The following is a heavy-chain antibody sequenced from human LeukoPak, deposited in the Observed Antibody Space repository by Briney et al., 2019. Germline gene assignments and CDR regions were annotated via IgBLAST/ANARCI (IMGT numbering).Heavy chain of an antibody. CDR1: GGSISSYSYY. CDR3: AAVSFKKGYCSGGSCLRDSFWGYYYYMDV. CDR2: IYHSGST. Sequence: SETLSLTCTVSGGSISSYSYYWGWIRQPPGKGLEWIGNIYHSGSTNYNPSLKSRVTISVDKSKNQFSLKLSSVTAADTAVYYCAAVSFKKGYCSGGSCLRDSFWGYYYYMDVWGKGTTVTVSS. D-gene: IGHD2-15*01. J-gene: IGHJ6*03. V-gene: IGHV4-39*07.